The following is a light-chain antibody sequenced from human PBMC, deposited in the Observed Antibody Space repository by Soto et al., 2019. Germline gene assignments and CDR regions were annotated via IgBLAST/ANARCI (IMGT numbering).Light chain of an antibody. J-gene: IGLJ3*02. CDR2: DVS. V-gene: IGLV2-14*01. CDR3: SSYTSSSTLLWV. Sequence: QSVLTQPASVSGSPGQSITISCTGTSRDVGGYNYVSWYQQHPGKAPNLMIDDVSNRPSGVSNRFSGSKSGNTASLTISGLQAADEADYYGSSYTSSSTLLWVFGGGTKLTVL. CDR1: SRDVGGYNY.